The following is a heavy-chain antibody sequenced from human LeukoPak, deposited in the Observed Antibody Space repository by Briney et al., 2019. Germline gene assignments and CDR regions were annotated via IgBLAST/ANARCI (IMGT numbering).Heavy chain of an antibody. Sequence: GASVKVSCKASGGTFNSYTIFWVQQAPGQGLEWMGRIIPIIGKTDYAQKFQGRVTITADKSTSTAYMELSSLRSEDTAVYYCARGAAVASRFDPWGQGTLVTVSS. V-gene: IGHV1-69*08. CDR2: IIPIIGKT. D-gene: IGHD6-19*01. CDR3: ARGAAVASRFDP. J-gene: IGHJ5*02. CDR1: GGTFNSYT.